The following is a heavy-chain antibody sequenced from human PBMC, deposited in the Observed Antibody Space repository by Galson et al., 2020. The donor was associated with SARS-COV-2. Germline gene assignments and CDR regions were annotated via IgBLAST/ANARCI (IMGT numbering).Heavy chain of an antibody. V-gene: IGHV3-30-3*01. D-gene: IGHD1-1*01. J-gene: IGHJ6*02. Sequence: GGSLRLSCAASGFTFSSYAMHWVRQAPGKGLEWVAVISYDGSNKYYADSVKGRFTISRDNSKNTLYLQMNSLRAEDTAVYYCARAYKGAYYYGMDVGGQGTTVTVSS. CDR3: ARAYKGAYYYGMDV. CDR1: GFTFSSYA. CDR2: ISYDGSNK.